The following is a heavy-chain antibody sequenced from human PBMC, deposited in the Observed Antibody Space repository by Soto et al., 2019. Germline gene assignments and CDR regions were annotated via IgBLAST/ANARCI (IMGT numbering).Heavy chain of an antibody. J-gene: IGHJ3*02. CDR2: IYSSGTT. CDR3: ARAYNYYDSSGYSISPGGYAFDT. D-gene: IGHD3-22*01. Sequence: SETLSLTCTVSGGSISSYYGSWIRQPPGKGLEWIGYIYSSGTTNYNPSLKSRVPISVDTSKSECSLKLSSVTAADTAVNYCARAYNYYDSSGYSISPGGYAFDTWGQGTMVTVSS. CDR1: GGSISSYY. V-gene: IGHV4-59*01.